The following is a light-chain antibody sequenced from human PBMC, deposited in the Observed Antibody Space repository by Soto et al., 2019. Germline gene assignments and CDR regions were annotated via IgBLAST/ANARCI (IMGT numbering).Light chain of an antibody. Sequence: QSVLTQSSSASASLGSSVKLTCTLSSGHSSYIIAWHQQQPGKAPRYLMKLEGRGSYNKGSGVPDRFSGSSSGADRYLTISNLQFEDEADYYCETWGSNINWVFGGGTKLTVL. CDR3: ETWGSNINWV. CDR1: SGHSSYI. V-gene: IGLV4-60*02. CDR2: LEGRGSY. J-gene: IGLJ3*02.